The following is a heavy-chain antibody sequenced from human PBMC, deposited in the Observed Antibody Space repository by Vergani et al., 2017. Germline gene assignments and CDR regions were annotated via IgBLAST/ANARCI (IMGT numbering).Heavy chain of an antibody. CDR2: IYAGDSDV. V-gene: IGHV5-51*03. CDR1: GYSITNYW. J-gene: IGHJ6*03. D-gene: IGHD6-6*01. Sequence: EVQLVQSGAEVKKPGESLKISCQGSGYSITNYWIAWVRQRPGKGLEWMGIIYAGDSDVRYSPSFQGQVTISADKSISTAYLQWSSLKASDTAMYYCARSPSSSSSGSYMDVWGKGTTVTVSS. CDR3: ARSPSSSSSGSYMDV.